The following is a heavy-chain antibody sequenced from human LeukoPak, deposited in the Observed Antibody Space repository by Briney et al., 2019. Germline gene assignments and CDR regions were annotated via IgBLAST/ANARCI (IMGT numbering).Heavy chain of an antibody. J-gene: IGHJ3*02. Sequence: GASVKVSCKASGYTFTSYYMHCVRQAPGQGLEWMGWINPNSGGTNYAQKFQGRVTMTRDTSISTAYMELSRLRSDDTAVYYCASAYNYASGSFDIWGQGTMVTVSS. CDR3: ASAYNYASGSFDI. CDR1: GYTFTSYY. V-gene: IGHV1-2*02. CDR2: INPNSGGT. D-gene: IGHD3-10*01.